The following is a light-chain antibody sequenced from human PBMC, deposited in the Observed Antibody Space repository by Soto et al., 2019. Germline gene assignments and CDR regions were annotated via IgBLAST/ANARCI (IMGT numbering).Light chain of an antibody. CDR3: QQRNNWPSIT. J-gene: IGKJ5*01. V-gene: IGKV3-11*01. CDR1: QSVSNY. Sequence: EVVLTQSPATLSLSPGERATLSCRASQSVSNYLAWYQQKPGQAPRLLIYDASSRATGIPARFSGSGSGTDFTLTISSLEPEDFAVYFCQQRNNWPSITFGQGTRLEIK. CDR2: DAS.